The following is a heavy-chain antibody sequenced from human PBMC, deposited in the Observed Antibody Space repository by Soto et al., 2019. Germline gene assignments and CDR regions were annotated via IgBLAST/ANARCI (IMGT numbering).Heavy chain of an antibody. D-gene: IGHD2-2*01. CDR3: ARHGCYDSGPQPAQ. J-gene: IGHJ4*02. V-gene: IGHV4-59*08. CDR1: GDAITSYY. CDR2: ISYNGNT. Sequence: PSDTLALTCSVSGDAITSYYWSWIRQPPGQGLEWIGYISYNGNTNYNPSLKSRVTISADTSKNQFSLKLSSVTAADTAVYYCARHGCYDSGPQPAQRGQGIRVSHSS.